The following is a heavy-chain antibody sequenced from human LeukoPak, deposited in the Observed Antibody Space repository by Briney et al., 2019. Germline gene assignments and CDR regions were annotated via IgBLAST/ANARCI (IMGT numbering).Heavy chain of an antibody. D-gene: IGHD3-3*01. J-gene: IGHJ3*02. Sequence: SETLPLTCTVSGGSISSSSYYWGWIRQPPGKGLEWIGSIYYSGSTYYNPSLKSRVTISVDTSKNQFSLKLSFVTAADTAVYYCARGRGRFLEWLFPLPKRADAFDIWGQGTMVTVSS. CDR1: GGSISSSSYY. CDR2: IYYSGST. CDR3: ARGRGRFLEWLFPLPKRADAFDI. V-gene: IGHV4-39*07.